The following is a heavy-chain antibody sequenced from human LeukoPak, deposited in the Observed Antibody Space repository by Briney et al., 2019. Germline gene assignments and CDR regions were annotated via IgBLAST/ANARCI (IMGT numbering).Heavy chain of an antibody. J-gene: IGHJ5*02. CDR1: GYTFTGYY. CDR3: AGVPPPEYYYDSSGYYRQSNWFDP. CDR2: INPNSGGT. D-gene: IGHD3-22*01. V-gene: IGHV1-2*02. Sequence: GASVKVSCKASGYTFTGYYMHWVRQAPGQGLEWMGWINPNSGGTNYAQKFQGRVTMTRDTSISTAYMELSRLRSDDTAVYYCAGVPPPEYYYDSSGYYRQSNWFDPWGQGTLVTVSS.